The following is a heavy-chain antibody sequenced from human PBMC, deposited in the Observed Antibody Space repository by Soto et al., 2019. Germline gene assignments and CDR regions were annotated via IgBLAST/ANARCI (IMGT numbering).Heavy chain of an antibody. Sequence: SETLSLTCTVSGDAIYIGGYYWTWIRQPPGKGLEWIGYVYNSGSTNYNPSLKSRVTISEDTSKSQFSLKVNSMTAADTAVYYCARYRREAVAGYTLDNWGQGILVTVSS. J-gene: IGHJ4*02. CDR1: GDAIYIGGYY. CDR3: ARYRREAVAGYTLDN. D-gene: IGHD6-13*01. CDR2: VYNSGST. V-gene: IGHV4-61*08.